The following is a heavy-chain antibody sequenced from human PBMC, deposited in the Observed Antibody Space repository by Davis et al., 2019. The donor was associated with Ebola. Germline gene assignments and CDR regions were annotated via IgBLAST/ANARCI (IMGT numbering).Heavy chain of an antibody. CDR2: IISNSGDT. D-gene: IGHD6-19*01. Sequence: ASVKVSCKASGYTFTGYNIHWVRQAPGHGLEWMGRIISNSGDTNYAQNFQGRVTMTRNTSISTAYMELSSLRSEDTAVYYCARDFTGSGSTRGYWGQGTLVTVSS. CDR3: ARDFTGSGSTRGY. V-gene: IGHV1-2*06. CDR1: GYTFTGYN. J-gene: IGHJ4*02.